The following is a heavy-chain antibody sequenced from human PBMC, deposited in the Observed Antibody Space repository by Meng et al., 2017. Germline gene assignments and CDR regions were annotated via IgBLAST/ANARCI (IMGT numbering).Heavy chain of an antibody. CDR2: IHPKSGDT. CDR1: GYTFTDHY. V-gene: IGHV1-2*06. D-gene: IGHD4-17*01. CDR3: TRGGDYGDYLDW. Sequence: QVQFVQSGAELKSPGASVRVPCEAYGYTFTDHYLHWVRQAPGQGPEWMGRIHPKSGDTDYAQKFRGKVTMTRDTSIRTAYMELIRLISDDTAVYYCTRGGDYGDYLDWWGQGTLVTVSS. J-gene: IGHJ4*02.